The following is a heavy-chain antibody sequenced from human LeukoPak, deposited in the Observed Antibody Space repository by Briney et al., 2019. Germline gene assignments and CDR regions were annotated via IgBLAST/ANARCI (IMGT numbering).Heavy chain of an antibody. V-gene: IGHV1-2*06. Sequence: GASVKVSCKASGYTFTGYYMHWVRQAPGQGLEWMGRINPNSGGTNYAQKFQGRVTMTRDTSISTAYMELSRLRSDDTAVYYCARDFGYDSSGYYMYYFDYWGQGTLVTVSS. J-gene: IGHJ4*02. CDR2: INPNSGGT. D-gene: IGHD3-22*01. CDR1: GYTFTGYY. CDR3: ARDFGYDSSGYYMYYFDY.